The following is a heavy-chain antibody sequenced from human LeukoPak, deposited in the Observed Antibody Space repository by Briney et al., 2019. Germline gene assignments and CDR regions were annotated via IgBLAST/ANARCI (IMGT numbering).Heavy chain of an antibody. Sequence: SETLSLTCTVSGGXISSSSYYWGWLRQPPGKGLEWIGSIYYSGNTYSNPSLKSRVTLSVDTSKNQFSLKLSSVTAADTAVYYCARLGDTVSTDRYFDYWGQGTLVTVSS. CDR3: ARLGDTVSTDRYFDY. CDR1: GGXISSSSYY. CDR2: IYYSGNT. D-gene: IGHD5/OR15-5a*01. J-gene: IGHJ4*02. V-gene: IGHV4-39*01.